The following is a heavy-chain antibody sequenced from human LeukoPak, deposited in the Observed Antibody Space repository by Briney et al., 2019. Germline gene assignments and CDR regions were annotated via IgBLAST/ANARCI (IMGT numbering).Heavy chain of an antibody. Sequence: SETLSLACTVSGGSISSYYWSWIRQPPGKGLEWIGYIYYSGSTNYNPSLKSRVTISVDTSKNQFSLKLSSVTAADTAVYYCARDSGYGTYFDYWGQGALVTVSS. CDR3: ARDSGYGTYFDY. V-gene: IGHV4-59*01. CDR1: GGSISSYY. D-gene: IGHD5-12*01. CDR2: IYYSGST. J-gene: IGHJ4*02.